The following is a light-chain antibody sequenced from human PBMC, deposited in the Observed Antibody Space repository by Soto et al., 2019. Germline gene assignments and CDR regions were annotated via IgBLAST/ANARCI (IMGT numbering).Light chain of an antibody. J-gene: IGKJ4*01. CDR1: QSVGSN. Sequence: ELVLTQSPASLSLSPGERVTLSCRASQSVGSNLAWYQQKHGQTPRLLIYAASNRATGIPPRFSGSGSGTDFTITISSLEADDSAVYYCKHRENWPPGATFGGGTQVEIK. CDR3: KHRENWPPGAT. V-gene: IGKV3-11*01. CDR2: AAS.